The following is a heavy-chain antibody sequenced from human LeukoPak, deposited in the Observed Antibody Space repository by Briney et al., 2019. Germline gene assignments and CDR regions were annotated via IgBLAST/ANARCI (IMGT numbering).Heavy chain of an antibody. J-gene: IGHJ4*02. CDR3: ARDKDPYGAGSYWL. Sequence: GGSLRLSCAASAFTFSTYAMSWVRQAPGKGLEWVSAISGSGGSTHYADSVRGRFTISRDNSKSTLYLQMNSLRAEDTALYYCARDKDPYGAGSYWLWGQGTLVTVSS. CDR2: ISGSGGST. V-gene: IGHV3-23*01. D-gene: IGHD3-10*01. CDR1: AFTFSTYA.